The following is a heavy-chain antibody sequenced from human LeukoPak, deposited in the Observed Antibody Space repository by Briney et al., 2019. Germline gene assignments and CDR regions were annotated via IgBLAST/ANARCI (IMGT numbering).Heavy chain of an antibody. V-gene: IGHV1-18*01. D-gene: IGHD2-2*01. J-gene: IGHJ6*03. CDR2: ISGDDGRT. CDR3: ARDPAIKKDIVVVPAAQAPLDYYYYMDV. CDR1: GYTFTTYG. Sequence: GASVKVSCKASGYTFTTYGISWVRQAPGQGLEWMGWISGDDGRTHYGQKFQGRVTMTRDTATATVYMELRSLTSDDTAVYYCARDPAIKKDIVVVPAAQAPLDYYYYMDVWGKGTTVTVSS.